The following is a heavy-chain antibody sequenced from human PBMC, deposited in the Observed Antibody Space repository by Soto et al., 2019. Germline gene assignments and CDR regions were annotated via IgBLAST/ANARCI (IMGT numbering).Heavy chain of an antibody. CDR2: IYYSGST. D-gene: IGHD3-10*01. Sequence: SETLSLTCTVSGGSISSYYWSWIRQPPGKGLEWIGYIYYSGSTNYNPSLKSRVTISVDTSKNQFSLKLSSVTAADTAVYYCARCLNYYGSGSYYNWEFDYWGQGTLVTVSS. J-gene: IGHJ4*02. CDR3: ARCLNYYGSGSYYNWEFDY. CDR1: GGSISSYY. V-gene: IGHV4-59*01.